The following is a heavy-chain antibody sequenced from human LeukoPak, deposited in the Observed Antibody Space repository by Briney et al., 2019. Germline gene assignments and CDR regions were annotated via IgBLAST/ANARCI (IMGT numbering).Heavy chain of an antibody. Sequence: SETLSLTCTVYGGSISSYYWSWIRQPPGKGLEWIGYIYYSGSTNYNPSLKSRVTISVDTSKNQFSLKLSSVTAADTAVYYCAREMYSSSSAFDYWGQGTLVTVSS. D-gene: IGHD6-6*01. CDR1: GGSISSYY. J-gene: IGHJ4*02. V-gene: IGHV4-59*01. CDR3: AREMYSSSSAFDY. CDR2: IYYSGST.